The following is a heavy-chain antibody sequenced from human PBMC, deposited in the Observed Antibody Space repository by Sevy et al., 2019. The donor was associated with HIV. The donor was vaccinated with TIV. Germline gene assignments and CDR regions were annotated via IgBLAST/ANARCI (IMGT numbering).Heavy chain of an antibody. CDR2: TRHDETAK. CDR1: GFNFAIYG. CDR3: ARDGVYYGMDV. J-gene: IGHJ6*02. Sequence: GGSLRLSCAVSGFNFAIYGFHWVRQAPGKGLEWVANTRHDETAKYYVDSVKGRFTVSRDNSNNTVFLQMNSLTPDDTGTYYCARDGVYYGMDVWGLGTTVTVSS. V-gene: IGHV3-30*02. D-gene: IGHD3-10*01.